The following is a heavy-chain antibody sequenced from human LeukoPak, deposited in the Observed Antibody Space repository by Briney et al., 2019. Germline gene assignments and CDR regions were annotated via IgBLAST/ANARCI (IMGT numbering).Heavy chain of an antibody. CDR3: AKLTGIGDYGGNSGFDY. Sequence: ASVKVSCKVSGYTLTELSMHWVRQAPGKGLEWMGGFDPEDGETIYAQKFQGRVTMTEDTSTDTAYMELSSLRSEDTAVYYCAKLTGIGDYGGNSGFDYWGQGTLVTVSS. V-gene: IGHV1-24*01. CDR1: GYTLTELS. J-gene: IGHJ4*02. CDR2: FDPEDGET. D-gene: IGHD4-23*01.